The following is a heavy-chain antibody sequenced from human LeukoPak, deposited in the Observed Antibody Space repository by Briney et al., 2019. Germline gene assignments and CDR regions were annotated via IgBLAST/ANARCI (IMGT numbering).Heavy chain of an antibody. D-gene: IGHD3-9*01. Sequence: GGSLRLSCAASGFTFSSYSMNWVRQAPGKGLEWVSSISSSSSYIYYADSVKGRFTISRDNAKNSLYLQMNTLRAEDTAVYYCARDLPLTIDYWGQGTLVTVSS. J-gene: IGHJ4*02. CDR2: ISSSSSYI. V-gene: IGHV3-21*01. CDR1: GFTFSSYS. CDR3: ARDLPLTIDY.